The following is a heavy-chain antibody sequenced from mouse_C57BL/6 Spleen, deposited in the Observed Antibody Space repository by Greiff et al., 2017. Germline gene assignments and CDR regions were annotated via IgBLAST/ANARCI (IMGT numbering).Heavy chain of an antibody. D-gene: IGHD2-5*01. CDR2: IRSKSNNYAT. CDR1: GFSFNTYA. V-gene: IGHV10-1*01. Sequence: DVKLVESGGGLVQPKGSLKLSCAASGFSFNTYAMNWVRQAPGKGLEWVARIRSKSNNYATYYADSVKDRFTISRDDSESMLYLQMNNLKTEDTAMYYCVTFSYSNGFAYWGQGTLVTVSA. CDR3: VTFSYSNGFAY. J-gene: IGHJ3*01.